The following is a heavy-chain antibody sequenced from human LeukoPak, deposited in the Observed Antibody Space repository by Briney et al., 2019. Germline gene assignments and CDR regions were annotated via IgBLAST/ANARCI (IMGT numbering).Heavy chain of an antibody. CDR1: GGSFSGYY. J-gene: IGHJ4*02. V-gene: IGHV4-30-4*01. D-gene: IGHD5-12*01. Sequence: SETLSLTCAVYGGSFSGYYWSWIRQPPGKGLEWIGYIYYSGSTYYNPSLKSRVIISVDTSKNQFSLKLSSVTAADTAVYYCARVGAGFRVASFDYWGQGTLVTVSS. CDR2: IYYSGST. CDR3: ARVGAGFRVASFDY.